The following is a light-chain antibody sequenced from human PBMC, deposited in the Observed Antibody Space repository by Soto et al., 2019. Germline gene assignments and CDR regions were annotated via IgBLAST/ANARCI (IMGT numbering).Light chain of an antibody. J-gene: IGKJ1*01. CDR2: AAS. CDR3: LQHKSYQWT. Sequence: DLQMTQSPSAMSASVGERVIITCRSSQPISNYLAWFQQKPGQAPKRLIYAASTLQSGVPSRFSGSGSGTEFSLTIDTLEPEDFATYFCLQHKSYQWTFGQGTKVEIK. CDR1: QPISNY. V-gene: IGKV1-17*03.